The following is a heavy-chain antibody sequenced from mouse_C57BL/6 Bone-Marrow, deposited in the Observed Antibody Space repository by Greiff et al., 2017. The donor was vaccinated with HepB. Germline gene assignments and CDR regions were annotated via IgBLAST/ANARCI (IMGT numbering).Heavy chain of an antibody. D-gene: IGHD1-1*01. CDR2: IYPGSGST. J-gene: IGHJ2*01. CDR3: ARWWGYYYGSSS. Sequence: QVQLQQPGAELVKPGASVKMSCKASGYTFTSYWITWVKQRPGQGLEWIGDIYPGSGSTNYNEKFKSKATLTVDTSSSTAYMQLSSLTSEDSAVYYCARWWGYYYGSSSWGQGTTLTVSS. CDR1: GYTFTSYW. V-gene: IGHV1-55*01.